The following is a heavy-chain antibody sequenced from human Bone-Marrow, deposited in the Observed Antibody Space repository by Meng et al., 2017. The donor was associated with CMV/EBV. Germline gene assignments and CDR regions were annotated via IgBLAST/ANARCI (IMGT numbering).Heavy chain of an antibody. Sequence: ASVKDSCKASGYIFTTYYMHRVRQAPGQGLEWRGIINPSAGSTRYAPNFQGRVSMTSDTSTSTAYLELSSLISEDTAVYYCARPRYCSGTSCEDTFDIWGQGTMVTVSS. CDR3: ARPRYCSGTSCEDTFDI. J-gene: IGHJ3*02. CDR1: GYIFTTYY. CDR2: INPSAGST. D-gene: IGHD2-2*01. V-gene: IGHV1-46*01.